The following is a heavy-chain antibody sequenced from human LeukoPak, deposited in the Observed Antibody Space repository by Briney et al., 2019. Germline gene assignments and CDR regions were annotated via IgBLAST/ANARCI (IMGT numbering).Heavy chain of an antibody. Sequence: GRSLRLSCTASGFTFGDYAMSWVRQAPGKGLEWVGFIRSKAYGGTTEYAASVKGRFTISRDDSKSIAYLQMNSLKTEDTAVYYCEVLLVPVGAYYYGMDVWGKGTTVTVSS. D-gene: IGHD3-10*01. J-gene: IGHJ6*04. V-gene: IGHV3-49*04. CDR1: GFTFGDYA. CDR2: IRSKAYGGTT. CDR3: EVLLVPVGAYYYGMDV.